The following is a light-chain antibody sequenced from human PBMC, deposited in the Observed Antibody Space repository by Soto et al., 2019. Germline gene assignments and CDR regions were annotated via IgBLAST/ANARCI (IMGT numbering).Light chain of an antibody. CDR3: QSYDSSLSAVV. J-gene: IGLJ2*01. CDR2: VNS. V-gene: IGLV1-40*01. CDR1: SSNIGAGYD. Sequence: QSVLTQPPSVSGAPGQRVTISCTGSSSNIGAGYDVHWYQQLPGTAPKLLIYVNSNRPSGVPDRFSGSKSGTSASPAITGLQAEDEADYYCQSYDSSLSAVVFGGGTKVTVL.